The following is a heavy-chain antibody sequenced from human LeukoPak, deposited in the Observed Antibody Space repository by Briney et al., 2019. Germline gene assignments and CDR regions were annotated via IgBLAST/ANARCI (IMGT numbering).Heavy chain of an antibody. Sequence: PSETLSLTFAVYGGSFRGYYWSWIRQPPRKGLECIGEINHSGRTNYNPSLTRRVTISVDTSKNQFSLKLGSVPAADTAVYYCARGVPASRYYYYYGMDVWGKGTTVTVSS. V-gene: IGHV4-34*01. D-gene: IGHD2-15*01. CDR2: INHSGRT. CDR1: GGSFRGYY. J-gene: IGHJ6*04. CDR3: ARGVPASRYYYYYGMDV.